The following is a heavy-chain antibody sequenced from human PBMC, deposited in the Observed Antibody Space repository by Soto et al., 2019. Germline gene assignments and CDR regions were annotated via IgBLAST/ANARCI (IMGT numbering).Heavy chain of an antibody. D-gene: IGHD5-18*01. CDR3: AKSAYSYGGGVDY. Sequence: PGKGLEWVSAISGSGGSTYYADSVKGRFTISSDNSKNTLYLQMNSLRAEDTAVYYCAKSAYSYGGGVDYWGQGTLVT. V-gene: IGHV3-23*01. J-gene: IGHJ4*02. CDR2: ISGSGGST.